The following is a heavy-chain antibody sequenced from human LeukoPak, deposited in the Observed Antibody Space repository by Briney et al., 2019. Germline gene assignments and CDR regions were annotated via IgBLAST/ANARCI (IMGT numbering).Heavy chain of an antibody. J-gene: IGHJ4*02. V-gene: IGHV3-21*01. CDR3: ASPRGCGSARCNNFDY. CDR2: ISTSSNYI. CDR1: GFTFSSYS. Sequence: PGGSLRLSCAASGFTFSSYSMNWVRQAPGKGLEWVSSISTSSNYIYYADSVKGRFTISRDNAKNSLYLQMNSLRPEDSAVYYCASPRGCGSARCNNFDYWGQGTLVTVSS. D-gene: IGHD2-2*01.